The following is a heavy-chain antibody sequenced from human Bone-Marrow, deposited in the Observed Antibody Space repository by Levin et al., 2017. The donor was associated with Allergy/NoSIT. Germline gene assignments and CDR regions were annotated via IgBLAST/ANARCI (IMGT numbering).Heavy chain of an antibody. CDR3: AKNRQWLAPKNFDY. J-gene: IGHJ4*02. V-gene: IGHV3-23*01. Sequence: KGLEWVSGISGSGDSTYYADSVKGRFTISRDYSKNTLYLQMNSLRAEDTAIYYCAKNRQWLAPKNFDYWGQGTLVTVSS. D-gene: IGHD6-19*01. CDR2: ISGSGDST.